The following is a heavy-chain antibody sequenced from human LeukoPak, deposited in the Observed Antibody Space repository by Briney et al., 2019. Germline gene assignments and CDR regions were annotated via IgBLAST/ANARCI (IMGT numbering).Heavy chain of an antibody. D-gene: IGHD3-9*01. CDR2: IKSKTDGGTT. Sequence: GGSLRLSCAASGSTFSNAWMSWVRQAPGKGLEWVGRIKSKTDGGTTDYAAPVKGRFTISRDDSKNTLYLQMNSLKTEDTAVYYCTTALRYFDWLFIFDYWGQGTLVTVSS. CDR1: GSTFSNAW. J-gene: IGHJ4*02. V-gene: IGHV3-15*01. CDR3: TTALRYFDWLFIFDY.